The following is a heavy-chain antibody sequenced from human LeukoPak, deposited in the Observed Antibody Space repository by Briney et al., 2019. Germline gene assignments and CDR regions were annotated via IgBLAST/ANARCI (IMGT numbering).Heavy chain of an antibody. V-gene: IGHV1-18*01. CDR1: GYIFTYYG. Sequence: ASVKVSCKASGYIFTYYGISWVRQAPGQGLEWMGWISAYNDNTKYAQKLQGRVTMTTDTSTSTAYMELRSLRSDDTAMYYCARGPYSSGWWGGTYYYYGMDVWGQGTTVTVSS. CDR2: ISAYNDNT. D-gene: IGHD6-19*01. CDR3: ARGPYSSGWWGGTYYYYGMDV. J-gene: IGHJ6*02.